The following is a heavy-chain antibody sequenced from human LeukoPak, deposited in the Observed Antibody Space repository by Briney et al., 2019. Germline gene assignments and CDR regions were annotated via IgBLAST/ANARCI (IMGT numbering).Heavy chain of an antibody. CDR1: GGSISSSSYY. D-gene: IGHD6-13*01. J-gene: IGHJ6*03. CDR3: ASSTGSSWYYYYYYMDV. Sequence: PSETLSLTCTVSGGSISSSSYYWGWLRQPPGKGLEWIGSIYYSGSTYYNPSLKSRVTISVDTSKNQFSLKLSSVTAADTAVYYCASSTGSSWYYYYYYMDVWGKGTTVTVSS. V-gene: IGHV4-39*07. CDR2: IYYSGST.